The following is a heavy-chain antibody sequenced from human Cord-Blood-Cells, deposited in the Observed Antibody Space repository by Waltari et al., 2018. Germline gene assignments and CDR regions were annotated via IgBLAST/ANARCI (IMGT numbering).Heavy chain of an antibody. CDR2: INPIFGTA. D-gene: IGHD1-7*01. J-gene: IGHJ2*01. CDR1: GGTFSSYA. V-gene: IGHV1-69*01. Sequence: QVQLVQSGAEVKKPGSSVKVSCKASGGTFSSYAISWVRQAAGKGLEWMGGINPIFGTANYAQKCQGRVTITADESTSTAYFELSSLRSEDTAVYYCARADGGTTYYWYFDLWGRGTLVTVSS. CDR3: ARADGGTTYYWYFDL.